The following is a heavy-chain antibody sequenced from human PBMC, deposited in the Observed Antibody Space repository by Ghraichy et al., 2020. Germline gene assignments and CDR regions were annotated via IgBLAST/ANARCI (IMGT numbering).Heavy chain of an antibody. CDR1: GYTFIDYW. CDR3: ARWVRLEPWNDIDV. Sequence: GGSLRLSCEGSGYTFIDYWITWVRQIPGKGLEWMGTIDPSDSYVTYSPSFDGHVTISADRSINSAFVQWTSLKASDSAIYYCARWVRLEPWNDIDVWGLGTAVIVS. D-gene: IGHD1-1*01. CDR2: IDPSDSYV. J-gene: IGHJ6*02. V-gene: IGHV5-10-1*01.